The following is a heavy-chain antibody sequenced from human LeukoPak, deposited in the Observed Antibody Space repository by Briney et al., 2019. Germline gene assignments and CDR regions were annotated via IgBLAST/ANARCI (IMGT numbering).Heavy chain of an antibody. Sequence: SETLSLTCTVSGGSISSGGYYWSWIRQHPGKGLEWIGYIYYSGSTYYNPSLKSRVTISVDTSKNQFSLKLSSVTAADTAVYYCARGGIAARASFDYWGQGTLVTVSS. CDR1: GGSISSGGYY. CDR2: IYYSGST. J-gene: IGHJ4*02. CDR3: ARGGIAARASFDY. V-gene: IGHV4-31*03. D-gene: IGHD6-6*01.